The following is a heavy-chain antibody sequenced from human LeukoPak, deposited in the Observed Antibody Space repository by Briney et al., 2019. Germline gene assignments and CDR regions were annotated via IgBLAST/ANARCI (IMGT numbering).Heavy chain of an antibody. D-gene: IGHD4-23*01. CDR3: ARQPVENLFDY. V-gene: IGHV5-51*01. J-gene: IGHJ4*02. CDR1: GFNFNNYW. CDR2: IYPGDSDT. Sequence: GESLKISCEASGFNFNNYWVGWVRQMPGKGLEWMGIIYPGDSDTRYSPSFQGQVTISADKSISTAYLQWSSLKASDTAMYYCARQPVENLFDYWGQGTLVTVSS.